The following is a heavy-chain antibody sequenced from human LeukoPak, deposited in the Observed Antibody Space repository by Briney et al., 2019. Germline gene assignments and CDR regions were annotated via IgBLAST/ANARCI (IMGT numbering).Heavy chain of an antibody. D-gene: IGHD3-22*01. CDR1: GGTFSSYA. CDR3: ARDIGEAGDYYDSSGYSHGFDY. V-gene: IGHV1-69*04. Sequence: GASVKVSRKASGGTFSSYAISWVRQAPGQGLEWMGRIIPILGIANYAQKFQGRVTITADKSTSIAYMELSSLRSEDTAVYYCARDIGEAGDYYDSSGYSHGFDYWGQGTLVTVSS. CDR2: IIPILGIA. J-gene: IGHJ4*02.